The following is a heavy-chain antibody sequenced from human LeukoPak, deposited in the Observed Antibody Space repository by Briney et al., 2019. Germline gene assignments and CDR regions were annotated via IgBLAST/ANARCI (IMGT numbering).Heavy chain of an antibody. CDR1: GGSISSYY. CDR3: AKGFDYSFDY. J-gene: IGHJ4*02. D-gene: IGHD4-11*01. Sequence: SETLSLTCTASGGSISSYYWNWIRQPAGEGLEWIGRIYTSGGTNYNPSLKSRVTMSVDTSKNQFSLKLTSVTAADTAVYYCAKGFDYSFDYGGRGPLVTVSS. CDR2: IYTSGGT. V-gene: IGHV4-4*07.